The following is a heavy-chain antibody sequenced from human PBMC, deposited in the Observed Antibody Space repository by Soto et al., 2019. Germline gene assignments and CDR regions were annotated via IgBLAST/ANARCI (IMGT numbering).Heavy chain of an antibody. V-gene: IGHV4-39*01. CDR2: LYYSGST. Sequence: SETLSLTRTVPGGSISRSSYNCRWIRQPPGKGLEWMGTLYYSGSTYYNPSLKSRVTISVDTSKNQFSLKLSSVTAADTAVYYCARRMVATATLAYLEYWGQGTLVTVSS. D-gene: IGHD5-12*01. CDR1: GGSISRSSYN. J-gene: IGHJ4*02. CDR3: ARRMVATATLAYLEY.